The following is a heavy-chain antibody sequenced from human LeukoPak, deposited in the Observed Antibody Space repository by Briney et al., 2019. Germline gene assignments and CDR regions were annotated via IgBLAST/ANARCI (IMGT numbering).Heavy chain of an antibody. CDR1: GYTFTSYD. Sequence: ASVKVSCKSSGYTFTSYDINWVRRATGQGLEWMGWMNPNSGNTGSAQRFQGRLTMTRDTSISTAYMELSSLRSEDTAVYYCARGPLVRLPSSFDPWGQGTLVTVSS. V-gene: IGHV1-8*01. CDR2: MNPNSGNT. D-gene: IGHD3-16*02. CDR3: ARGPLVRLPSSFDP. J-gene: IGHJ5*02.